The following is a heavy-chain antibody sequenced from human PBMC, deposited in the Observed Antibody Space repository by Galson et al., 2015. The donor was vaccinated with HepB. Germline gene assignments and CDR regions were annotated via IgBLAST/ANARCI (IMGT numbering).Heavy chain of an antibody. CDR3: ARFSTMTMEEGFDP. CDR1: GGSISSSSYY. D-gene: IGHD4/OR15-4a*01. Sequence: ETLSLTCTVSGGSISSSSYYWGWIRQPPGKGLEWIGSIYYSGSTYYNPSLKSRVTISVDTSKNQFSLKLGSVTAADTAVYYCARFSTMTMEEGFDPWGQGTLVTVST. CDR2: IYYSGST. V-gene: IGHV4-39*07. J-gene: IGHJ5*02.